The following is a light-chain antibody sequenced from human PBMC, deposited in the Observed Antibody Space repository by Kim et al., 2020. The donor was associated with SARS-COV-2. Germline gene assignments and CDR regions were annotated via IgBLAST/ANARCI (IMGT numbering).Light chain of an antibody. J-gene: IGLJ1*01. Sequence: VTISCTGSSSNIGAGYDVHWYQQLPGTAPKLLIYGNSNLPSGVPDRFSGSKSGTSASLAITGLQAEDEADYYCQSYDSSLSGSYVFGTGTKVTVL. CDR2: GNS. CDR1: SSNIGAGYD. V-gene: IGLV1-40*01. CDR3: QSYDSSLSGSYV.